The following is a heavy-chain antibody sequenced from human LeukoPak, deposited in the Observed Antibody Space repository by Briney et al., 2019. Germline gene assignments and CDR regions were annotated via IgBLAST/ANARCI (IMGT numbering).Heavy chain of an antibody. CDR3: AKSTVVTPKASDY. J-gene: IGHJ4*02. D-gene: IGHD4-23*01. CDR1: GFTFSSYS. CDR2: ISGSGGST. Sequence: GGSLRLSCAASGFTFSSYSMNWVRQAPGKGLEWVSAISGSGGSTYYADSVKGRFTISRDNSKNTLYLQMNSLRAEDTAVYYCAKSTVVTPKASDYWGQGTLVAVST. V-gene: IGHV3-23*01.